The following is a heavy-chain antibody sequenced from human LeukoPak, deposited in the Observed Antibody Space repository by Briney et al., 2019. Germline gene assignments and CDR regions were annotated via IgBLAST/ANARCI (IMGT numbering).Heavy chain of an antibody. Sequence: GGSLRLSCAASGFALSSHWMTWVRQVPGRGPEWVANVNRDGSETYYLDSVKDRFTISKDNAKNSLYLQMNSLRAEDTALYHCARNNGMDVWGQGTTVIVSS. CDR2: VNRDGSET. CDR3: ARNNGMDV. V-gene: IGHV3-7*03. CDR1: GFALSSHW. J-gene: IGHJ6*02.